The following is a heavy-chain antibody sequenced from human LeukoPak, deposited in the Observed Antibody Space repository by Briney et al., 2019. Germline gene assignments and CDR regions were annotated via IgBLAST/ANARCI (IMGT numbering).Heavy chain of an antibody. Sequence: KPSETLSLTCTVSGGSISSSSDYWGWIRQSPGKGLEWIASIYHSGNSYYDPSLKSRVTISVDTSNNQFSLKLSSVTAADTAVYYCASGTKYQLIFFWGQGILVTVSS. J-gene: IGHJ4*02. CDR2: IYHSGNS. CDR1: GGSISSSSDY. V-gene: IGHV4-39*01. CDR3: ASGTKYQLIFF. D-gene: IGHD2-21*01.